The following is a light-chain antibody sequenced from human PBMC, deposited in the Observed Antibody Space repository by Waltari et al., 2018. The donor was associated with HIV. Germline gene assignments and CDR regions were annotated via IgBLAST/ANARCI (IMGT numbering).Light chain of an antibody. Sequence: QSVLTQPPSASGTPGQRVTISCSATTSNVGSNVVSWYQQLSGQASKLLIYSDNRRPSGVPDRFSGSTSGASASLAISGLRSEDEADYYCATWDGSLGGAYVFGAGTKVSVL. J-gene: IGLJ1*01. CDR1: TSNVGSNV. CDR3: ATWDGSLGGAYV. V-gene: IGLV1-47*01. CDR2: SDN.